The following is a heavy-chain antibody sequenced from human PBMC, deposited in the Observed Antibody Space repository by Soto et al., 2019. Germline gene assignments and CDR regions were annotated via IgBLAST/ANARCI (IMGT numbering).Heavy chain of an antibody. CDR3: ARDLDIVVVVAATSSDY. J-gene: IGHJ4*02. D-gene: IGHD2-15*01. V-gene: IGHV1-3*01. CDR2: INASNGNT. Sequence: ASVTVSCTASGYTFTSYAMHWVRQAPGQRLEWMGWINASNGNTKYSQKFQGRVTITRNTSKSTAYMELRSLRSDDTAVYYCARDLDIVVVVAATSSDYWGQGTLVTVSS. CDR1: GYTFTSYA.